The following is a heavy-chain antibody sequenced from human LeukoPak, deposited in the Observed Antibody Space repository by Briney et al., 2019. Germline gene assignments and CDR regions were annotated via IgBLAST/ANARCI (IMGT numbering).Heavy chain of an antibody. CDR2: IYSSGST. D-gene: IGHD3-16*02. J-gene: IGHJ4*02. Sequence: SETLSLTCTVSGGSLSSCCWSWIRLSPGKGLEWIGYIYSSGSTNYNPSLRSRVTISVDTSKRQFSLKVNSVTAADTAVYYCARRYRGFFDYWGQGILVTVSS. CDR1: GGSLSSCC. V-gene: IGHV4-59*01. CDR3: ARRYRGFFDY.